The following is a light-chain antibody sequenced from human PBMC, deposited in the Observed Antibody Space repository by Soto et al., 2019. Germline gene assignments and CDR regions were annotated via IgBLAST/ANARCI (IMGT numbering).Light chain of an antibody. Sequence: EIVMTQSPATLSVSPGERATLSCRASQSVSSKLAWYQQKPGQAPRLLISGASSRATGIPDRFSGSGSATDFTLTISRLEPEDFAVYYCQQYNDWLALSFGGGTKVDIK. V-gene: IGKV3D-15*01. J-gene: IGKJ4*01. CDR2: GAS. CDR1: QSVSSK. CDR3: QQYNDWLALS.